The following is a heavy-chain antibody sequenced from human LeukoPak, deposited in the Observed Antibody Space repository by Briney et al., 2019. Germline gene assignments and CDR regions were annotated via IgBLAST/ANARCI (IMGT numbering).Heavy chain of an antibody. CDR2: IYYSGST. Sequence: SETLSLTCTVSGGSINNYYWSWIRQPPGKGLEWIGYIYYSGSTNYNPSLKSRVTISVDTSKNQFSLKLSSVTAADTAVYYCARDPDTDAFDIWGQGTMVTVSS. J-gene: IGHJ3*02. V-gene: IGHV4-59*01. CDR3: ARDPDTDAFDI. D-gene: IGHD5-18*01. CDR1: GGSINNYY.